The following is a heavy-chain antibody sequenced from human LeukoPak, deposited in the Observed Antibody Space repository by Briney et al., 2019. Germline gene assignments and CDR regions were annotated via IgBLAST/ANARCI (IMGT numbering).Heavy chain of an antibody. CDR3: ARDPASYYHYYYMDV. CDR1: GFIFSSYE. V-gene: IGHV3-48*03. J-gene: IGHJ6*03. D-gene: IGHD3-3*02. CDR2: ISSSGSII. Sequence: GGSLRLSCAASGFIFSSYEMNWVRQAPGKGLEWVSYISSSGSIIYYADSVKGRFTIPRDNAKNSLYLQMSSLRAEDTAVYYCARDPASYYHYYYMDVWGKGTTVTISS.